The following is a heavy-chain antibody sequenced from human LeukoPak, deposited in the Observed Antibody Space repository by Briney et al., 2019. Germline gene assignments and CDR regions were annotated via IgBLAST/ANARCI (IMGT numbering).Heavy chain of an antibody. Sequence: PGGSLRLSCAASGFTFSTYVVNWVRQAPGKGLEWVSTITGSGGSTYYADSVKGRFTIFRDNSKNTLYLQMNSLRAQDTAVYHCAKESYGVEFDYWGQGTLVTVSS. CDR3: AKESYGVEFDY. CDR2: ITGSGGST. D-gene: IGHD5-18*01. V-gene: IGHV3-23*01. CDR1: GFTFSTYV. J-gene: IGHJ4*02.